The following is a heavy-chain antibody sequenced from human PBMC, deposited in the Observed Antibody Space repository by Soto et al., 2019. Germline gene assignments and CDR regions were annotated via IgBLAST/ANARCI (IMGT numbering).Heavy chain of an antibody. CDR1: GFTFSGSA. Sequence: GGSVRLSCAASGFTFSGSAMHWVRQASGQGLEWVGRIRSKANSYATAYAASVKGRFTISREVSKNTAYLQMNSLKTDDTAVFYCTRGYYYDSSRLLRAYWGQGTLVTVSS. CDR2: IRSKANSYAT. CDR3: TRGYYYDSSRLLRAY. V-gene: IGHV3-73*01. D-gene: IGHD3-22*01. J-gene: IGHJ4*02.